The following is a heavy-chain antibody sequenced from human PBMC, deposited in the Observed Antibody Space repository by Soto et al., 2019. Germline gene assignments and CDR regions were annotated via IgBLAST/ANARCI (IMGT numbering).Heavy chain of an antibody. CDR3: PTDRFYRVAYFDY. J-gene: IGHJ4*02. CDR2: IKSKTDGGTT. D-gene: IGHD3-10*01. CDR1: GFTFSNAW. Sequence: GGSLRLSCAASGFTFSNAWMSWVRQAPGKGLEWVGRIKSKTDGGTTDYAAPVKGRFTISRDDSKNTLYRQMHSLKTEATAVYYCPTDRFYRVAYFDYWGQGTLVTVSS. V-gene: IGHV3-15*01.